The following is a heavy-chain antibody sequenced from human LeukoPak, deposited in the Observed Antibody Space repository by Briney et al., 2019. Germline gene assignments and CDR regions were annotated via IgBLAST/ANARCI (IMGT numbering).Heavy chain of an antibody. Sequence: GGSLRLSCAASGFTFSSYAMHWVRQAPGKGLEYVSAISSNGGSTYYANSVKGRFTISRDNSKNTLYLQVGSLRAEDMAVYYCARDHEGYCSGGSCYSPAFDIWGQGTMVTVSS. D-gene: IGHD2-15*01. CDR1: GFTFSSYA. CDR3: ARDHEGYCSGGSCYSPAFDI. CDR2: ISSNGGST. J-gene: IGHJ3*02. V-gene: IGHV3-64*01.